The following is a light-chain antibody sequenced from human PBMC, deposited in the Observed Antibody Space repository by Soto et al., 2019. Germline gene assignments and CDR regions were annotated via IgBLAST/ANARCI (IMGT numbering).Light chain of an antibody. Sequence: IQMTQSPSSLSASVGDRVTITCRASQRISNSLNWYQHKVGRAPKLLIYAASSLQTGVPSRFSGSGSGTDFTLTISSVQPEDFATYYCQQSYLTPRTFGQGTKLEIK. J-gene: IGKJ2*01. CDR2: AAS. CDR3: QQSYLTPRT. CDR1: QRISNS. V-gene: IGKV1-39*01.